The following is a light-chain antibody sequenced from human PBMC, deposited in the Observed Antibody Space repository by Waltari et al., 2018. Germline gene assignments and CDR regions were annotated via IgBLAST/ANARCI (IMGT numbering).Light chain of an antibody. CDR2: PAS. Sequence: DLQLTQSPSFLSASVGDRVAITCRASQDISTYFAWYQQKPGKAPRLLIDPASTLQNGVPLRFSGSGSGTEFTLTITNLQPEDFAAYYCQQFNAYPLFTFGPGTKLDIK. CDR1: QDISTY. J-gene: IGKJ3*01. CDR3: QQFNAYPLFT. V-gene: IGKV1-9*01.